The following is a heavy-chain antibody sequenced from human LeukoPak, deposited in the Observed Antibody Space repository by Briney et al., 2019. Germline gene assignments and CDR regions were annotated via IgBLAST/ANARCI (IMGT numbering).Heavy chain of an antibody. Sequence: PGRSLRLSCAASGFTFDGYAMHWVRQAPGKGLEWVSGISWNSGSIGYADSVKGRFTISRDNAKNSLYLQMNSLRAEDMALYYCAKDRGSSSWYAFDIWGQGTMVTVSS. J-gene: IGHJ3*02. CDR3: AKDRGSSSWYAFDI. CDR2: ISWNSGSI. CDR1: GFTFDGYA. D-gene: IGHD6-13*01. V-gene: IGHV3-9*03.